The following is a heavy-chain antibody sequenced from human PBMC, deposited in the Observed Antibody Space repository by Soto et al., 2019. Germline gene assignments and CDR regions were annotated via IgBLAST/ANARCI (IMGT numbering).Heavy chain of an antibody. J-gene: IGHJ4*02. Sequence: QVQLVESGGGVVQPGRSLRLSCAASGFTFSSYGMHWVRQAPGKGLEWVAVIWYDGSNKYYADSVKGRFTISRDNSKNTLYLQMNSLRAEDTAVYYCARGRRWNWNPPQADFDYWGQGTLVTVSS. CDR1: GFTFSSYG. V-gene: IGHV3-33*01. CDR3: ARGRRWNWNPPQADFDY. D-gene: IGHD1-1*01. CDR2: IWYDGSNK.